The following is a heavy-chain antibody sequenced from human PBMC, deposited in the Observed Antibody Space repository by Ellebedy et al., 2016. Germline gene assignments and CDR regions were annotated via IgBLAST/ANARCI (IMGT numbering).Heavy chain of an antibody. D-gene: IGHD1/OR15-1a*01. J-gene: IGHJ6*03. Sequence: ASVKVSXXASGYIFTGYYIHWVRQAPGQGLEWMGWITPNSGGTDYAQKFQGRVTMTSDTSISTAYMELSGLRSDDTAVYYCARGGFRITGTTEDYYYYMDVWGKGTTVTVSS. CDR1: GYIFTGYY. V-gene: IGHV1-2*02. CDR3: ARGGFRITGTTEDYYYYMDV. CDR2: ITPNSGGT.